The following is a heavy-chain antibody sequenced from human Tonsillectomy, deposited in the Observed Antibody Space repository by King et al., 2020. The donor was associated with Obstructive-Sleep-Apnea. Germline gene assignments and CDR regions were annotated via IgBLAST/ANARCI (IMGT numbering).Heavy chain of an antibody. Sequence: VQLVESGGGLVQPGGSLRLSCAASGFTFSNYNMNWVRQAPGKGLEWVSYISSSGSTTYYADSGKGRFTISRDNAKNSLYLQMNSLRAEDTAVYYCARMGRYTYDYDYWGQGTLVTVSS. CDR1: GFTFSNYN. D-gene: IGHD5-18*01. V-gene: IGHV3-48*04. CDR3: ARMGRYTYDYDY. CDR2: ISSSGSTT. J-gene: IGHJ4*02.